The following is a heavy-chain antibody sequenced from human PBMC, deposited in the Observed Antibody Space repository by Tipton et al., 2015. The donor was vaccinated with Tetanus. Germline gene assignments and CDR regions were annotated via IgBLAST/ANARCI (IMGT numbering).Heavy chain of an antibody. CDR1: GASISSGGYF. D-gene: IGHD1-26*01. V-gene: IGHV4-31*03. CDR2: INYSGST. CDR3: ARDVGGHYYFDL. Sequence: TLSLTCTVSGASISSGGYFWSWIRQHPGKGLEWIGYINYSGSTYFNPSLKSRVTISADMSENQFSLRLTSVTAADTAVYYCARDVGGHYYFDLWGQGSLATVSS. J-gene: IGHJ4*02.